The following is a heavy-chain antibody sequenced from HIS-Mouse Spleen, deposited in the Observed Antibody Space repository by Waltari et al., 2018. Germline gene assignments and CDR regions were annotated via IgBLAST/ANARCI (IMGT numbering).Heavy chain of an antibody. CDR3: GRGRGSSWAYDAFDI. J-gene: IGHJ3*02. Sequence: EVQLVESGGGLVQPGGSLRLSFAASGFTFSSYGRQWVGQAPGKGLEWASRIERDGAGTSYASPVKGRVTTLRDTAKNVLYLQMSSRGAGDRAVYYCGRGRGSSWAYDAFDIWGQGTMVTVSS. D-gene: IGHD6-13*01. CDR2: IERDGAGT. V-gene: IGHV3-74*01. CDR1: GFTFSSYG.